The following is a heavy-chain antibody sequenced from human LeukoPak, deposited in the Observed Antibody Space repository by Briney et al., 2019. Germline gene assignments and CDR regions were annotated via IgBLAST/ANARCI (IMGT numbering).Heavy chain of an antibody. Sequence: SETLSLTCTVSGGSISSYYWSWIRQPPGKGLEWIGYIYYSGTTNYNSSLKSRVAISVDTSKNQFSLKLTSVTAADTAVYYCARDLTGETYYFDYWGQGTLVTASS. V-gene: IGHV4-59*01. CDR1: GGSISSYY. D-gene: IGHD1-1*01. CDR3: ARDLTGETYYFDY. J-gene: IGHJ4*02. CDR2: IYYSGTT.